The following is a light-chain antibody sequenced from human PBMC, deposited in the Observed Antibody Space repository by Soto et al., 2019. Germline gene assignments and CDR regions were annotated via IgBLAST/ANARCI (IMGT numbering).Light chain of an antibody. CDR3: QKSYSTPWT. CDR1: QVISSW. V-gene: IGKV1-12*01. Sequence: DIQMTQSPSSVSASVVYRVTITCRASQVISSWLAWYQQKPGKAPKLLIYAASSLQSGVPSRFSGSGYGTDFTLTISSLHPEDFATFYCQKSYSTPWTFGQGTKVDIK. CDR2: AAS. J-gene: IGKJ1*01.